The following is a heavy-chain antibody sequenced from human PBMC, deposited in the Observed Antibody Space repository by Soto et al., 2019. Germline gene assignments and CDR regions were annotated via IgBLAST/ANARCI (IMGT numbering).Heavy chain of an antibody. Sequence: QVHLVQSGAEVKKPGASVKVSCKGSGYAFTTYGITWVRQAPGQGLEWMGWIGAHNGNTNYAQKLQGRVTVTRDTSTSTAYMELRSLRSDDTAGYYCARGRYGDYWGQGALVTVSS. CDR1: GYAFTTYG. V-gene: IGHV1-18*01. CDR3: ARGRYGDY. D-gene: IGHD1-1*01. J-gene: IGHJ4*02. CDR2: IGAHNGNT.